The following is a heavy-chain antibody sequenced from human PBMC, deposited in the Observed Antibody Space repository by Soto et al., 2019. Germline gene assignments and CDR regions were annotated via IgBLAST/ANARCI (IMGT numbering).Heavy chain of an antibody. CDR1: GYGFTTYG. CDR3: ARGRYGDY. J-gene: IGHJ4*02. V-gene: IGHV1-18*01. Sequence: QVHLVQSGAEVKKPGASVKVSCKGSGYGFTTYGITWVRQAPGQGLEWMAWISAHNGNTDYAQNLQGRVTATRDTSTSTAYMELRSLRSDDTAVYYCARGRYGDYWGQGAPVTVSS. CDR2: ISAHNGNT. D-gene: IGHD1-1*01.